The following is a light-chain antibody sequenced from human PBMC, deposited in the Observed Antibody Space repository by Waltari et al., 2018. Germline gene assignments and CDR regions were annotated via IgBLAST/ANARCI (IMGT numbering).Light chain of an antibody. J-gene: IGKJ1*01. V-gene: IGKV3-20*01. CDR1: QSVSTY. CDR3: HQYVESPAT. CDR2: HAS. Sequence: EIVLTQSPGTVSLSPGDRATFSCWASQSVSTYLAWSQQKTGQAPRLRIYHASTRATGIPDRFSGSGSGTDVSLTISRLEPEDFAMYYCHQYVESPATFGQGTKVEIK.